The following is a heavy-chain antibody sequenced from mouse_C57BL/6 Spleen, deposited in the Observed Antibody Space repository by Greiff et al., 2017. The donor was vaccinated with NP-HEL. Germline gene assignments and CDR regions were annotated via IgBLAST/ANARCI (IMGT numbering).Heavy chain of an antibody. Sequence: VQLQQSGPELVKPGASVKISCKASGYSFTGYYMNWVKQSPEQSLEWIGEINPSTGGTTYNQKFKAKATLTVDKSSSTAYMQLKSLTSEDSAVYYCARSGSSFDYWGQGTTLTVSS. CDR2: INPSTGGT. V-gene: IGHV1-42*01. J-gene: IGHJ2*01. CDR1: GYSFTGYY. CDR3: ARSGSSFDY. D-gene: IGHD1-3*01.